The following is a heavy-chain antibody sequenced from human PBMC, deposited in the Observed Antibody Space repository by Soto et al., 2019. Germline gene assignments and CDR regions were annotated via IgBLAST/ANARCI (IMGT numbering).Heavy chain of an antibody. V-gene: IGHV3-23*01. CDR3: AGSGGNPGAFDI. Sequence: PGGSLRLSCAASGFTFSNYAMSWVRQAPGKGLEWVSTISGSGGATYYADSVKGRFTISRDNSKNTLYLQMNSLRAEDTALYYCAGSGGNPGAFDIWGQGTMVTVSS. J-gene: IGHJ3*02. CDR1: GFTFSNYA. CDR2: ISGSGGAT. D-gene: IGHD2-15*01.